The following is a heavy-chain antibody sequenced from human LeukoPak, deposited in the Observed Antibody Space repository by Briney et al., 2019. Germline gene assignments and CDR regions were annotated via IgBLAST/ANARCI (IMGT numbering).Heavy chain of an antibody. CDR3: TTDGTGYYNDAFDI. V-gene: IGHV3-15*01. Sequence: PEGSLRLSCAASGFTFSNAWMSWVRQAPGKGLEWVGRIKSKTDGGTTDYAAPVKGRFTISRDDSKNTLYLQMNSLKTEDTAVYYCTTDGTGYYNDAFDIWGQGTMVTVSS. CDR2: IKSKTDGGTT. CDR1: GFTFSNAW. J-gene: IGHJ3*02. D-gene: IGHD3-9*01.